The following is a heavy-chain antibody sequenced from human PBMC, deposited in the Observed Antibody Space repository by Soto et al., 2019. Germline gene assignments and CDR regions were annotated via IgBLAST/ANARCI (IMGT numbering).Heavy chain of an antibody. CDR1: GFTFSSYA. J-gene: IGHJ4*02. V-gene: IGHV3-23*01. D-gene: IGHD3-22*01. Sequence: GGSLRLSCAASGFTFSSYAMSWVRQAPGKGLEWVSAISGSGGSTYYADSVKGRFTISRDNSKNTLYLQMNSLRAEDTAVYYCAKGVVSPYYSSGWQTTWYIHYCGQGSLVPVSS. CDR2: ISGSGGST. CDR3: AKGVVSPYYSSGWQTTWYIHY.